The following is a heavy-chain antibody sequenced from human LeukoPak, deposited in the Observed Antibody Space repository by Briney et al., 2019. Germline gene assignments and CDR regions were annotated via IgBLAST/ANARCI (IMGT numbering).Heavy chain of an antibody. Sequence: GGSLRLSCAASGVTFSSYAMSWVRQAPGKGLEWVSAISGSGATTYYADSVKGRFTISRDNSKNTLYLQMNSLRADDTAVYYCAKRDSSGYAVYFDYWGQGTLVTVSS. CDR1: GVTFSSYA. J-gene: IGHJ4*02. CDR2: ISGSGATT. D-gene: IGHD3-22*01. CDR3: AKRDSSGYAVYFDY. V-gene: IGHV3-23*01.